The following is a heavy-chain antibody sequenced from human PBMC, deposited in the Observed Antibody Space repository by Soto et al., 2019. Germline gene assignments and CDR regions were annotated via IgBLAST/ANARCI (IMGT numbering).Heavy chain of an antibody. J-gene: IGHJ4*02. CDR3: ARGPLSGYYTRQFDY. D-gene: IGHD3-3*01. CDR2: INDGGSST. CDR1: GFTFRSYA. V-gene: IGHV3-23*01. Sequence: GGSLRLSCAGSGFTFRSYAMGWVRQAPGKGLEWVSAINDGGSSTYHADSVKGRFTISRDNSKNTLYLEMNSLRAEDTAVFYCARGPLSGYYTRQFDYWGQGTLVTVSS.